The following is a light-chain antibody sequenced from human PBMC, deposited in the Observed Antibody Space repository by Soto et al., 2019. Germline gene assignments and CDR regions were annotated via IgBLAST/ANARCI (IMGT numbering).Light chain of an antibody. Sequence: QSELTQPPSVSAAPGQKVTISCSGSSSNIGGNSVSGYQQLPGTAPKLLVYGXXIRPSGVPDRFSGSKSGTSASLAITGLQAEDEADYYCQSYDSSLSGYVFGTGTKVTVL. CDR1: SSNIGGNS. CDR3: QSYDSSLSGYV. CDR2: GXX. J-gene: IGLJ1*01. V-gene: IGLV1-40*01.